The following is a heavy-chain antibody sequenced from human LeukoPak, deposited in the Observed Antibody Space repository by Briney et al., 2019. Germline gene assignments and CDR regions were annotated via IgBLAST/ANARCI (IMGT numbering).Heavy chain of an antibody. CDR2: INHSGST. D-gene: IGHD2-15*01. J-gene: IGHJ4*02. Sequence: SETLSLTCTVYGGSFSGYYWIWIRQPPGKGLEWIGEINHSGSTNYNPSLKSRVTISVDTSKNQFSLKLSSVTAADTAVYYCARGRYCSGGSCYEGWGQGTLVTVSS. CDR3: ARGRYCSGGSCYEG. CDR1: GGSFSGYY. V-gene: IGHV4-34*01.